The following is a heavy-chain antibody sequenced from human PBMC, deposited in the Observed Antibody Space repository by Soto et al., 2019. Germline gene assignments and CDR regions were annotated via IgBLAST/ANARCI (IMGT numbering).Heavy chain of an antibody. CDR1: GDSVSSNSAA. V-gene: IGHV6-1*01. J-gene: IGHJ4*02. D-gene: IGHD6-19*01. CDR2: TYYRSKWYN. CDR3: AREAPYSSGWYGSYDY. Sequence: SQTLSLTCAISGDSVSSNSAAWNWVRQSPSRGLEWLGRTYYRSKWYNDYAVSVKSRITINPDTSKNQFSLQLNSVTPEDTAVYYCAREAPYSSGWYGSYDYWGQGTLVTVSS.